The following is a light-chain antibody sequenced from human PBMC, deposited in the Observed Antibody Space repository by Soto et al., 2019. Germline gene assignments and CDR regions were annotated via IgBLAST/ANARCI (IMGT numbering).Light chain of an antibody. J-gene: IGKJ2*01. CDR2: DAS. CDR1: QSVSSY. CDR3: QQRSNWPP. V-gene: IGKV3-11*01. Sequence: EIVLTQSPATLSLSPGERATLSCRSSQSVSSYLAWYQQKPGQAPRLLIYDASNRATGIPARFSGSVSGTDFTLTTSSLEPEDFAVYYCQQRSNWPPFGQGTKLEIK.